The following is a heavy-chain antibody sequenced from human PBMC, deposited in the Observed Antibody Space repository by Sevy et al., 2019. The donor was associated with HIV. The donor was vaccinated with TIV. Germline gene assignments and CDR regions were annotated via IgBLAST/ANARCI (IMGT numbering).Heavy chain of an antibody. J-gene: IGHJ4*02. CDR2: INSDGTTT. V-gene: IGHV3-74*01. Sequence: GGSLRLSCAASGFTLASYWMHWVRQSPGKGLVWVSRINSDGTTTKYADSVRGRFTMSRDNAKSTLFLQINSLRPEDTAVYYCARGGILYFGAIDNWGQGPLVTVSS. CDR3: ARGGILYFGAIDN. CDR1: GFTLASYW. D-gene: IGHD3-10*01.